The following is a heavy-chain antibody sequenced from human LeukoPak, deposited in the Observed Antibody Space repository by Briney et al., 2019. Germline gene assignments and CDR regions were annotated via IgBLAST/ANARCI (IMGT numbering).Heavy chain of an antibody. J-gene: IGHJ4*02. CDR3: ARPRGLYSSGWYYFDY. CDR1: GFTVSSNY. D-gene: IGHD6-19*01. CDR2: IYSGGST. V-gene: IGHV3-66*04. Sequence: GGSLRLSCAASGFTVSSNYMSWVRRAPGKGLEWVSVIYSGGSTYYADSVKGRFTISRDNSKNTLYLQMNSLRAEDTAVYYCARPRGLYSSGWYYFDYWGQGTLVTISS.